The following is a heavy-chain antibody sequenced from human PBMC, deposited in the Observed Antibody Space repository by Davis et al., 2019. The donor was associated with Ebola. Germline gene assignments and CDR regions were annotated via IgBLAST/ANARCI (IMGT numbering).Heavy chain of an antibody. CDR1: GGSFSGYY. V-gene: IGHV4-34*01. CDR2: INHSGST. Sequence: SETLSLTCAVYGGSFSGYYWSWIRQPPGKGLEWIGEINHSGSTNYKPSLKSRVTMSVDTSKNQFSLKLSSVTAADTAVYYCAREGGIVATTLLVGYYYYGMDVWGQGTTVTVSS. J-gene: IGHJ6*02. D-gene: IGHD5-12*01. CDR3: AREGGIVATTLLVGYYYYGMDV.